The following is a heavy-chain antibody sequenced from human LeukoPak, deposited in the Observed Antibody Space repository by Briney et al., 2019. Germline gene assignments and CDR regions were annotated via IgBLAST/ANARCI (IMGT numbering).Heavy chain of an antibody. CDR2: ISYDGSNK. V-gene: IGHV3-30*04. Sequence: GRSLRLSCAASGFTFSSYAMHWVRQAPGKGLEWVAVISYDGSNKYYADSVKGRFTISRDNSKNTLYLQMNSLRAEDTAVYYCAGEKSIAVAGTFDYWGQGTLVTVSS. CDR1: GFTFSSYA. J-gene: IGHJ4*02. CDR3: AGEKSIAVAGTFDY. D-gene: IGHD6-19*01.